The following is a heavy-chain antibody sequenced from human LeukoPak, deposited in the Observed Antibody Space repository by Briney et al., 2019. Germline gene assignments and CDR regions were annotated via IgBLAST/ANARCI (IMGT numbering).Heavy chain of an antibody. Sequence: SETLSLTCAVSGYSISSGYYWGWIRQPPGKGLEWIGSIYHSGGTYYNPSLKSRVTISVDTSKNQFSLKLSSVTAADTAVYYCARDPPSYGDLRGYSFDYWGQGTLVTVSS. J-gene: IGHJ4*02. CDR2: IYHSGGT. V-gene: IGHV4-38-2*02. CDR1: GYSISSGYY. D-gene: IGHD4-17*01. CDR3: ARDPPSYGDLRGYSFDY.